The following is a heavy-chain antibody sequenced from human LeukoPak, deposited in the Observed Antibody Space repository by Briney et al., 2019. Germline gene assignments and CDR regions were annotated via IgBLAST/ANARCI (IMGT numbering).Heavy chain of an antibody. CDR3: ARASVAGWYYFDY. V-gene: IGHV3-23*01. D-gene: IGHD6-19*01. CDR2: ISGSGGST. Sequence: GGSLRLSCAASGFTFSSYAMSWVRQAPGKGLEWVSAISGSGGSTYYADSVKGRFTISRDNSKNTLYLQVNSLRAEDTAVYYCARASVAGWYYFDYWGQGTLVTVSS. J-gene: IGHJ4*02. CDR1: GFTFSSYA.